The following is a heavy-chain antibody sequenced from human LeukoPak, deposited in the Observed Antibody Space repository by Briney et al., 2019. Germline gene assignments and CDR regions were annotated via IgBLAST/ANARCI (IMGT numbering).Heavy chain of an antibody. D-gene: IGHD2-2*01. V-gene: IGHV3-11*01. J-gene: IGHJ4*02. CDR3: ARGPRQPDY. CDR1: GFTFSDYY. CDR2: ISGGGTTI. Sequence: GGSLRLSCAASGFTFSDYYMTWIRQAPGGGLESVSYISGGGTTINYADSVKGRFTISRDNAKNSLYLQMNSLRAEDTAVYYCARGPRQPDYWGQGTLVTVSS.